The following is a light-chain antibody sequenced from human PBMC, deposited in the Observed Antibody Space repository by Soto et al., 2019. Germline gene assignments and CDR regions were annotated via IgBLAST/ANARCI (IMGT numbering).Light chain of an antibody. CDR3: QQRSNWPPRIT. CDR1: QSVSSSY. CDR2: GAS. V-gene: IGKV3D-20*02. J-gene: IGKJ5*01. Sequence: EIVLTQSPGTLSLSPGERATLSCRASQSVSSSYLAWYQQKPGQAPRLLIYGASSRATGIPARFRGSGSGTDFTLTISSLEPEDFAVYYCQQRSNWPPRITFGQGTRLEIK.